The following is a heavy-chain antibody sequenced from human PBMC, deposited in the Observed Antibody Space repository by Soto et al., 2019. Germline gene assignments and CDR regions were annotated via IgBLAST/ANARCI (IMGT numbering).Heavy chain of an antibody. CDR1: EGTFNRYT. Sequence: QVQLVQSGAEVKKPGSSVKVSCTASEGTFNRYTISWVRQAPGQGLEWLGRVIPILGMADFAQRFQGRVMITADKSTSTAYMMLSSLRSDDTAIYYSATNYGSGSTHFDYWGQGTQVTVSS. V-gene: IGHV1-69*02. J-gene: IGHJ4*02. CDR3: ATNYGSGSTHFDY. CDR2: VIPILGMA. D-gene: IGHD3-10*01.